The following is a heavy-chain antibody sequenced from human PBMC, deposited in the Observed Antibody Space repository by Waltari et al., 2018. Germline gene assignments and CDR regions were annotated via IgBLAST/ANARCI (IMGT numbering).Heavy chain of an antibody. V-gene: IGHV1-2*02. CDR2: INPNSGGT. Sequence: QVQLVQSGAEVKKPGASVKVSCKASGYTFTGYYMHWVRPAPGQGLEWMGWINPNSGGTNYAQKFQGRVTMTRDTSISTAYMELSRLRSDDTAVYYCARGEAVAATHYYYYYGMDVWGQGTTVTVSS. CDR1: GYTFTGYY. J-gene: IGHJ6*02. CDR3: ARGEAVAATHYYYYYGMDV. D-gene: IGHD6-19*01.